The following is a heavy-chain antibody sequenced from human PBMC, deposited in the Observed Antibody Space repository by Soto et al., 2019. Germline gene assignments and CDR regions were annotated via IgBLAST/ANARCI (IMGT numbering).Heavy chain of an antibody. Sequence: PGGSLRLSCAASGFTFSNHWMSWVRQAPGKGLEWVANIKQDGGEKYYVDSVKGRFTISRDNAKSSLYLQMNSLRAEDTALYYCARHLRSVNFHGMDVWGQGTMVTVSS. CDR1: GFTFSNHW. CDR2: IKQDGGEK. V-gene: IGHV3-7*05. D-gene: IGHD3-3*02. J-gene: IGHJ6*02. CDR3: ARHLRSVNFHGMDV.